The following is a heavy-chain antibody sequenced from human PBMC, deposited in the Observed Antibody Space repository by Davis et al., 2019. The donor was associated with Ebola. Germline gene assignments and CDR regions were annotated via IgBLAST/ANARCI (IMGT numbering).Heavy chain of an antibody. CDR1: GYSFTSYW. V-gene: IGHV5-10-1*01. J-gene: IGHJ6*02. Sequence: TVSCKGSGYSFTSYWISWVRQMPGKGLEWMGRIDPSDSYTNYSPSFQGHVTISADKSISTAYLHWSSLKASDTAMYYCATSPYYYYGMDVWGQGTTVTVSS. CDR3: ATSPYYYYGMDV. CDR2: IDPSDSYT.